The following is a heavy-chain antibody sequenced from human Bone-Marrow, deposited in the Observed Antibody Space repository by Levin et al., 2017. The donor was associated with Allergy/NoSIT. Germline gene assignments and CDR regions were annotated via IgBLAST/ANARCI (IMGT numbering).Heavy chain of an antibody. Sequence: GGSLRLSCAASGFTFHNYGMSWVRQAPGKGLEWVSSITSYSNYIEYADAVKGRFTISRDNTKSSLYLQMNSLRVEDTAVYYCARGHGDYSSNWFGPWGQGTLVTVSS. CDR2: ITSYSNYI. CDR1: GFTFHNYG. CDR3: ARGHGDYSSNWFGP. V-gene: IGHV3-21*01. D-gene: IGHD4-17*01. J-gene: IGHJ5*02.